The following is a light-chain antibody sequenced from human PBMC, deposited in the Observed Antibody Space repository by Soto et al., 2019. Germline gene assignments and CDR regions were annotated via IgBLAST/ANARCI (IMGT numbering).Light chain of an antibody. Sequence: QAVLTQPASVSGSPGQSITISCTGTSRDIGFYNYVSWYQQHPGKAPKLIIYEVAKRPSGVSSRFSGSKSGNTASLTISGLQAEDEADYHCSSYTNTGTLYVFGTGTK. CDR3: SSYTNTGTLYV. J-gene: IGLJ1*01. CDR2: EVA. V-gene: IGLV2-14*01. CDR1: SRDIGFYNY.